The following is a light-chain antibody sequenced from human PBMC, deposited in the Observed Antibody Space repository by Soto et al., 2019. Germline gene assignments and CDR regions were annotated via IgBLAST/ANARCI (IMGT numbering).Light chain of an antibody. CDR1: QAMARW. V-gene: IGKV1-12*01. J-gene: IGKJ3*01. CDR3: QQSNTFPYI. Sequence: DIKITHPPFSVFAAMGDGVTITCRASQAMARWLAWYQQKPGEAPRLLIYAASTLQSGVPSRFSGGGSGTDFTLTISSLHPEDFATYYCQQSNTFPYIFGPGTKVEI. CDR2: AAS.